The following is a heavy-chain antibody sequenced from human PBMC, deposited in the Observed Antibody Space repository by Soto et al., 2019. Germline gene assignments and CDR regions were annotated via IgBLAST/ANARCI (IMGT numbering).Heavy chain of an antibody. CDR1: GGSISSGAYY. D-gene: IGHD4-17*01. CDR2: IYYSGST. Sequence: PSEPLSLTCIVSGGSISSGAYYWSWIRQPPGKGLEWIGYIYYSGSTYYNPSLMSRVTISVDTSKNQFSLNLRSVTAADTAVYYCARHRAYGDYGYYYGMDVSGQGTTSTVSS. V-gene: IGHV4-30-4*01. CDR3: ARHRAYGDYGYYYGMDV. J-gene: IGHJ6*02.